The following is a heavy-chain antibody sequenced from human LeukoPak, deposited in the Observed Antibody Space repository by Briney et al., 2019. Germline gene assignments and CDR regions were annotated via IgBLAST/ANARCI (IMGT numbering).Heavy chain of an antibody. CDR3: ARGGYSSGDDY. J-gene: IGHJ4*02. CDR2: IYYSGST. Sequence: SETLSLTCTVSGGSISSYYWSWIRQPPGKGLEWIGYIYYSGSTNYNPSLKSRVTISVDTSKNQFSLKLSSVTAADTAVYYCARGGYSSGDDYWGQGTLVTVSS. V-gene: IGHV4-59*01. D-gene: IGHD6-25*01. CDR1: GGSISSYY.